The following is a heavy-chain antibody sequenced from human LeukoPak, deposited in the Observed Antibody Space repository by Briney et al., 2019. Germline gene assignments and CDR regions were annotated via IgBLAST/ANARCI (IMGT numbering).Heavy chain of an antibody. CDR3: AGDPYYDFWSGYGTYYYYMDV. J-gene: IGHJ6*03. Sequence: GGSLRLSCAASGFTFSSYSMNWVRQAPGKGLEWVSSISSSSSYIYYADSVKGRFTISRDNAKNSLYLQMNSLRAEDTAVYYCAGDPYYDFWSGYGTYYYYMDVWGKGTTVTVSS. D-gene: IGHD3-3*01. CDR1: GFTFSSYS. CDR2: ISSSSSYI. V-gene: IGHV3-21*01.